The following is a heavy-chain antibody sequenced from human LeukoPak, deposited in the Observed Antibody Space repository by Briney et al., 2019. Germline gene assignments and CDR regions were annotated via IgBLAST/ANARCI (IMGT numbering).Heavy chain of an antibody. V-gene: IGHV4-34*01. CDR2: INHSGST. CDR1: GGSFSGYY. J-gene: IGHJ5*02. CDR3: ASVITTIRNWFDP. D-gene: IGHD3-16*01. Sequence: SETLSLTCAVYGGSFSGYYWSWIRQPPGKGLEWIGEINHSGSTNYNPSLKSRVTISVDTSKNQFSLKLSSVTAADTAVYYCASVITTIRNWFDPWGQGTLVTVSS.